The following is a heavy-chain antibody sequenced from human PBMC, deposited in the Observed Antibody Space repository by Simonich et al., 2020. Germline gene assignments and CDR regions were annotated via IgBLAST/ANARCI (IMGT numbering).Heavy chain of an antibody. V-gene: IGHV1-2*06. CDR3: ARDGGNCSGGSCYWYFDL. Sequence: QVQLVQSGAEVKKPGASVQVSCKASGYTFTGYYLHRVRQAPGQGLEWMGRNNPNIGGQNYAEKFTGRSPMTRETSISTASMELCRLRSDDTAVYYCARDGGNCSGGSCYWYFDLWGRGTLVTVSS. J-gene: IGHJ2*01. CDR1: GYTFTGYY. CDR2: NNPNIGGQ. D-gene: IGHD2-15*01.